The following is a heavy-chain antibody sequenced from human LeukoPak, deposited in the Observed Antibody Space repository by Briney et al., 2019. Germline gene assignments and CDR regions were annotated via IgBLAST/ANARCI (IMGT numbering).Heavy chain of an antibody. CDR1: GGTFSSYA. CDR2: IIPILGIA. CDR3: ARPYCSAGSCYKSGTSWFDL. D-gene: IGHD2-15*01. Sequence: SVKVSCKASGGTFSSYAINWVRQAPGQGLEWMGRIIPILGIANYAQKFQGGVTITADKSTSTAYMELRSLRSDDTAVYYCARPYCSAGSCYKSGTSWFDLWGQGTLVTVSS. J-gene: IGHJ5*02. V-gene: IGHV1-69*04.